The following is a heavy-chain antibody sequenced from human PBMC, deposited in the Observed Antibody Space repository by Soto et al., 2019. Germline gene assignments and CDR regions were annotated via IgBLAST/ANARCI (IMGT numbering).Heavy chain of an antibody. V-gene: IGHV4-31*03. D-gene: IGHD4-17*01. CDR1: GGSISSGGYY. CDR3: ARNYGYAHPYYYYGMDV. J-gene: IGHJ6*02. Sequence: QVQLQESGPGLAKPSQTLSLTCTVSGGSISSGGYYWSWIRQHPGKGLEWIGYIYYSGSTYYNPSLKSRVTISVDTSKNQFSLKLSSVTAADTAVYYCARNYGYAHPYYYYGMDVWGQGTTVTVSS. CDR2: IYYSGST.